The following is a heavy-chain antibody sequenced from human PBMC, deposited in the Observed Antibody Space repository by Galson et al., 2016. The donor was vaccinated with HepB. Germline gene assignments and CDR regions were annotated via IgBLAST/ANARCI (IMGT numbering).Heavy chain of an antibody. V-gene: IGHV1-46*01. J-gene: IGHJ5*02. CDR1: GYTFINYY. CDR3: ARATMTPSDNWFDP. Sequence: SCKASGYTFINYYIHWVRQAPGQGLEWMGIINPLSGGTDYAQRFQGRVTMTRDTSTSTVSMELSSLRSEDTAVYYCARATMTPSDNWFDPWGQGSLVTVSS. CDR2: INPLSGGT. D-gene: IGHD5-24*01.